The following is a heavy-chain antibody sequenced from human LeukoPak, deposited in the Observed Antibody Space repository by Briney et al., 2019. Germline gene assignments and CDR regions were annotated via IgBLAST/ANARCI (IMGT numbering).Heavy chain of an antibody. CDR2: ISYDGSNK. CDR3: ARRESIAATPFDY. CDR1: GFTFSSYG. J-gene: IGHJ4*02. D-gene: IGHD6-13*01. Sequence: QTGGSLRLSCAASGFTFSSYGMHWVRQAPGKGLEWVAVISYDGSNKYYADSVKGRFTISRDNSKNTLYLQMNSLRAEDTAVYYCARRESIAATPFDYWGQGTLVTVSS. V-gene: IGHV3-30*03.